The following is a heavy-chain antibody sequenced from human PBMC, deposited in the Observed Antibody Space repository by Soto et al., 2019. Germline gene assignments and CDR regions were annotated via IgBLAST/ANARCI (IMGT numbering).Heavy chain of an antibody. Sequence: LRLSCAASGFTFSSYAMSWVRQAPGKGLEWVSAISGSGGSTYYAGSVKGRFTISRDNSKNTLYLQMNSPRAEDTAVYYCAKDGALDYGSGSGAYFDYWGQGTLVTVSS. J-gene: IGHJ4*02. CDR3: AKDGALDYGSGSGAYFDY. CDR2: ISGSGGST. D-gene: IGHD3-10*01. V-gene: IGHV3-23*01. CDR1: GFTFSSYA.